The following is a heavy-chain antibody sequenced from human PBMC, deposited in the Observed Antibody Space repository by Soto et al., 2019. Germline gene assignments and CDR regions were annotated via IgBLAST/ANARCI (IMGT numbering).Heavy chain of an antibody. D-gene: IGHD3-9*01. CDR1: GYTFTSYG. Sequence: QVQLVQSGAEVKKPGASVKVSCKASGYTFTSYGISWVRQAPGQGLEWMGWISAYNGNTNYAQKLQGRVTMTTDTSTSTAYMELRSLGSDDTAVYYCARGGHILTGYYRLGPNNWFDPWGQGTLVTVSS. CDR3: ARGGHILTGYYRLGPNNWFDP. V-gene: IGHV1-18*01. J-gene: IGHJ5*02. CDR2: ISAYNGNT.